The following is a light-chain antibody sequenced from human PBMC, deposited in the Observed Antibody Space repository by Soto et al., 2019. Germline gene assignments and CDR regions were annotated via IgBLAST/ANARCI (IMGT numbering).Light chain of an antibody. CDR3: QQTNGFPFT. CDR1: QGIGSW. Sequence: DIHMTQSPSSVSASVGERVNITCWASQGIGSWLGWYQQKPGKAPRLLIYGASSLQSGVPSRFSGSGSGTDFTLSISSLQPEDFATYYCQQTNGFPFTFGQGTRLEIK. J-gene: IGKJ5*01. V-gene: IGKV1-12*01. CDR2: GAS.